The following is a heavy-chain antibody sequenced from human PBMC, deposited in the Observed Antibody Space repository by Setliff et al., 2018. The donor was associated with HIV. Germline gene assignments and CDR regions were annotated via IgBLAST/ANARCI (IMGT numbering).Heavy chain of an antibody. CDR2: FYHSGST. CDR3: VSGPLSGYGYYFDY. D-gene: IGHD3-3*01. J-gene: IGHJ4*02. V-gene: IGHV4-38-2*01. CDR1: GYSVSSGYY. Sequence: SETLSLTCAVSGYSVSSGYYWGWIRQPPGKGLEWIGSFYHSGSTFYNPSLKSRATISLDTSKNQFSLKLRSVTAADTAVYYCVSGPLSGYGYYFDYWGQGALVTVSS.